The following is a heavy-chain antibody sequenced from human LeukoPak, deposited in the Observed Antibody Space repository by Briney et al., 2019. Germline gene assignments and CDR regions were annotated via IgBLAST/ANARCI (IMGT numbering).Heavy chain of an antibody. J-gene: IGHJ3*02. D-gene: IGHD2-15*01. V-gene: IGHV3-21*01. CDR3: ARDWGEYCSGGSCLFDASDI. CDR2: ISSSSSYI. Sequence: GGSLRLSCAASGFTFSSYAMSWVRQAPGKGLEWVSSISSSSSYIYHADSVKGRFTISRDNAKNSLYLQMNSLRAEDTAVHYCARDWGEYCSGGSCLFDASDIWGQGTMVTVSS. CDR1: GFTFSSYA.